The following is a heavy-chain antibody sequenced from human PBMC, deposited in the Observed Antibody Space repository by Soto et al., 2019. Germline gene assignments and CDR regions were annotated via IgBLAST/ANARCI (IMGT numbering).Heavy chain of an antibody. Sequence: QVQLVQSGAEVKKPGSSVKVSCKASGGTFSSYTISWVRQAPGQGLEWMGRIIPILGIANYAQKFQGRVTITADKPTSTAYMELSSLRSEDTAVYYCARAKAYSSGWYVDYWGQGTLVTVSS. D-gene: IGHD6-19*01. CDR3: ARAKAYSSGWYVDY. CDR2: IIPILGIA. J-gene: IGHJ4*02. CDR1: GGTFSSYT. V-gene: IGHV1-69*02.